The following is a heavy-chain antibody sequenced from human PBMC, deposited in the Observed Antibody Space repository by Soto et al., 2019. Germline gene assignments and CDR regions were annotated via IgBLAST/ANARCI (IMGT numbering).Heavy chain of an antibody. J-gene: IGHJ6*02. V-gene: IGHV2-5*02. CDR3: AHVPLTGTTVGRPAYGMDV. D-gene: IGHD1-7*01. CDR1: GFSLSTSGVG. Sequence: QITLKESGPTLVKPTQTLTLTCTFSGFSLSTSGVGVGWIRQPPGKALEWLALIYWDDDKRYSPSLKSRLTITKDTXXNXVXXTLTNMDPVDTATYYCAHVPLTGTTVGRPAYGMDVWGQGTTVTVSS. CDR2: IYWDDDK.